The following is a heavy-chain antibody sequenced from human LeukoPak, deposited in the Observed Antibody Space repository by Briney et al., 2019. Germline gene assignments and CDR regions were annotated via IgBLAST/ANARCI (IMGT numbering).Heavy chain of an antibody. CDR3: GRDHTTGGYGPFDC. V-gene: IGHV3-30*04. D-gene: IGHD4-17*01. CDR1: GFTFSSYA. CDR2: ISYDGSNK. J-gene: IGHJ4*02. Sequence: GGSLRLSCAASGFTFSSYAMHWVRQAPGKGLEWVALISYDGSNKYYADSVKGRFTISRDHSNILHLQMNSLRPEDTAVYFCGRDHTTGGYGPFDCWGQGTLDTVSS.